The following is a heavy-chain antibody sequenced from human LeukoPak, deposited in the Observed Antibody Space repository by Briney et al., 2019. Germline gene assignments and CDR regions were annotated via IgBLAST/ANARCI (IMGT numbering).Heavy chain of an antibody. CDR1: GFTFSNYP. CDR2: IGTTGADT. CDR3: AREEKGDLDV. Sequence: GSLRLSCAASGFTFSNYPMHWVRQTPGKGLDSISAIGTTGADTSYGNSVKGRITISIDNSKNTPYLQMGSLRVEETGVYYGAREEKGDLDVWGQGNTVAV. J-gene: IGHJ6*02. V-gene: IGHV3-64*01. D-gene: IGHD5-24*01.